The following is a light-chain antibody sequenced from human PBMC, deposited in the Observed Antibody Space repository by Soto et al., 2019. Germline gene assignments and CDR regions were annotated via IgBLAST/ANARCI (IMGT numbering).Light chain of an antibody. CDR1: SSDVGGYNY. CDR3: SSYTGSSPSYV. Sequence: QSALTQPASVSGSPGQSITISCTGTSSDVGGYNYVSWYQHHPGKAPELMIYDATNRPSGVSHRFSGSKSGNSASLTISGLQAEDEADYYCSSYTGSSPSYVFGAGTKVTVL. J-gene: IGLJ1*01. CDR2: DAT. V-gene: IGLV2-14*03.